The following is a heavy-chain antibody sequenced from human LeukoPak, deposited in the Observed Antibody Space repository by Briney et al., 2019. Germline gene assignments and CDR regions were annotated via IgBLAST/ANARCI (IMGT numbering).Heavy chain of an antibody. V-gene: IGHV3-30-3*01. D-gene: IGHD2-2*01. CDR3: ARGYCSSTSCPRYYFDY. CDR1: GFTFSSYA. J-gene: IGHJ4*02. CDR2: ISYDGSNK. Sequence: GRSLRLSCAASGFTFSSYAMHWVRQAPGKGLEWVAVISYDGSNKYYADSVKGRFTISRDNSKNTLYLQMNSLRAEDTAVYYCARGYCSSTSCPRYYFDYWGQGTLVTVSS.